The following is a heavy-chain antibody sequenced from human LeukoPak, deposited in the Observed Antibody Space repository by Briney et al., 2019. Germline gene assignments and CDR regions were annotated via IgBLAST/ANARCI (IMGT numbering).Heavy chain of an antibody. CDR1: GYTLTELS. V-gene: IGHV1-18*01. CDR3: ARDSIYIVGVKAY. D-gene: IGHD1-26*01. J-gene: IGHJ4*02. Sequence: ASVKVSCKVSGYTLTELSMHWVRQAPGQGLEWMGWISAYNGNTNYAQKLQGRVTMTTDTSTSTAYMELRSLRSDDTAVYYCARDSIYIVGVKAYWGQGTLVTVSS. CDR2: ISAYNGNT.